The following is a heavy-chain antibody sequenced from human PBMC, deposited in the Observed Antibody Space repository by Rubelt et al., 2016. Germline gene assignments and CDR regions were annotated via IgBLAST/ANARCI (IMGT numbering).Heavy chain of an antibody. D-gene: IGHD2-21*01. CDR1: GFTVSSNY. CDR2: IYSGGST. CDR3: AKVAVTTGVIYFDY. V-gene: IGHV3-53*01. J-gene: IGHJ4*02. Sequence: EVQLVESGGGLVKPGGSLRLSCAASGFTVSSNYMSWVRQAPGKGLEWVSVIYSGGSTYYADSVKGRFTISRDNSKNTLYLQMNSLRAEDTAVYYCAKVAVTTGVIYFDYWGQGTLVTVSS.